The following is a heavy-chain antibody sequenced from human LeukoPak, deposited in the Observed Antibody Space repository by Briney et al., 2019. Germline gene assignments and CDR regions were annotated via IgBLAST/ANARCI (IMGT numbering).Heavy chain of an antibody. CDR3: ARVEHDYGDYFDY. J-gene: IGHJ4*02. V-gene: IGHV3-7*01. D-gene: IGHD4-17*01. CDR2: IKQDGSEK. CDR1: GFTFSSYW. Sequence: PGGSLRLSCAASGFTFSSYWMSWVRQAPGKGLEWVADIKQDGSEKYYVDSVKGRFTISRDNAKNSLYLQMNSLRAEDTAVYYCARVEHDYGDYFDYWGQGTLVTISP.